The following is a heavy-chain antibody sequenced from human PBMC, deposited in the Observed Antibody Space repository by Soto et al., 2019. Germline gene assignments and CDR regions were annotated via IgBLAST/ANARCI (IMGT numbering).Heavy chain of an antibody. CDR2: IWYDGGNK. D-gene: IGHD6-19*01. CDR3: ARDGQWLPRDGLKSSYYFDY. V-gene: IGHV3-33*01. J-gene: IGHJ4*02. Sequence: QVQLVESGGGVVQPGRSLRLSCAASGFNFSSYVMHWVRQAPGKGLEWVAVIWYDGGNKYYADSVKGRFTISRDNSKNTLYRPMNMLRAEDTAVYYCARDGQWLPRDGLKSSYYFDYWGQGTLVTVSS. CDR1: GFNFSSYV.